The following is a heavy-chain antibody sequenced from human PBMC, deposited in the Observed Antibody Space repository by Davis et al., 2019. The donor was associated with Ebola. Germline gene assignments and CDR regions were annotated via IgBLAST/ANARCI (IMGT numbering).Heavy chain of an antibody. Sequence: GESLKISCAASGFTFGSYAMHWVRQAPVRGLEWVAIISYDGVDQYYADSVRGRFTISRDNSKNTVYLQMHSLRPEDTAVYFCAKDHRFIVAAVTGLDYWGQGTPVTVSS. CDR3: AKDHRFIVAAVTGLDY. D-gene: IGHD5-12*01. J-gene: IGHJ4*02. V-gene: IGHV3-30-3*01. CDR1: GFTFGSYA. CDR2: ISYDGVDQ.